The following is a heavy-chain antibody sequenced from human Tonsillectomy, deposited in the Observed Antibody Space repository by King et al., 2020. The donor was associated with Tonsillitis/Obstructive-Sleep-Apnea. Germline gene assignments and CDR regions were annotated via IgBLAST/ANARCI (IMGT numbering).Heavy chain of an antibody. CDR1: GFTFGDYD. Sequence: VQLVESGGGFVKPGRSLRLSCTTSGFTFGDYDMSWFRQAPGKGLEWVGFIRSKAYGGTTEYAASVKCRFTISRDDSKSIAYLQMNSLKTEDTAVYYCSSCFIVGATPEYDAFDIWGQGTMVTVSS. CDR3: SSCFIVGATPEYDAFDI. CDR2: IRSKAYGGTT. V-gene: IGHV3-49*05. J-gene: IGHJ3*02. D-gene: IGHD1-26*01.